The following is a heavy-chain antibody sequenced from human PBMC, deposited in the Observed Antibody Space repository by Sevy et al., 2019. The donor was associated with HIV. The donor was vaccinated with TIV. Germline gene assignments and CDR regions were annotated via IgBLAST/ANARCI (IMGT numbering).Heavy chain of an antibody. J-gene: IGHJ6*03. Sequence: GESLKISCVASGFIFSTDWMHWVRQAPGKGLVWVSRIDTDGSDTSYADSVKGRITISRDNAKNTLYLQMNSLRAEDTDVYYCVRDRRGPTHYMDVWGKGTTVTVSS. CDR3: VRDRRGPTHYMDV. D-gene: IGHD5-12*01. CDR1: GFIFSTDW. CDR2: IDTDGSDT. V-gene: IGHV3-74*01.